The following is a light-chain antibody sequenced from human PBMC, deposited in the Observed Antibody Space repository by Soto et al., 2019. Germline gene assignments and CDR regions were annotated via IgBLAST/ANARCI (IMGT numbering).Light chain of an antibody. CDR2: EVS. CDR1: SSDVGGYKY. CDR3: SSYTSSNTLV. V-gene: IGLV2-14*01. Sequence: QSVLTQPASVSGSPGQSITISCTGTSSDVGGYKYVSWYQQHPGKAPKLMIYEVSNRPSGVSQRFSGSKSGNTASLTIFGLQAEDEADYYCSSYTSSNTLVFGGGTKVTVL. J-gene: IGLJ3*02.